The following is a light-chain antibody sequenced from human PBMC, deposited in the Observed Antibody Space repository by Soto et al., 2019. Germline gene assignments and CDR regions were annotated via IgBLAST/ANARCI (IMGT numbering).Light chain of an antibody. CDR3: QQYNTYSG. Sequence: DIQMTQSPSTLSASVGDRVTITCRASQSISSWLAWYQQKPGKAPKLLIYKASSLESGVPSRFSGSGSGTGFTLTISSLQPEDFATYYCQQYNTYSGFGQGTKVEIK. V-gene: IGKV1-5*03. CDR1: QSISSW. J-gene: IGKJ1*01. CDR2: KAS.